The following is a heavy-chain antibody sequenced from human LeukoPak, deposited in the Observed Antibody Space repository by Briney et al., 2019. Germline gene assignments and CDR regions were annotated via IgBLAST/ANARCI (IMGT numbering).Heavy chain of an antibody. Sequence: SDPLSLTCTVSGGSISSYYWSWIRQPPGKGLEWIGYIYYSGSTNYNPSLKSRVTISVDTSKNQFSLKLSSVTAADTAVYYCARNLGGYYFDYWGQGTLVTVSS. CDR1: GGSISSYY. CDR2: IYYSGST. V-gene: IGHV4-59*07. D-gene: IGHD3-16*01. J-gene: IGHJ4*02. CDR3: ARNLGGYYFDY.